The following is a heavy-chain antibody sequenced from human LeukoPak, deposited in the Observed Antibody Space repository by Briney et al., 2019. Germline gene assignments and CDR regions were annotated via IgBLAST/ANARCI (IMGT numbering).Heavy chain of an antibody. CDR2: IYHSGST. CDR3: ARTAPASKTQNWFDP. J-gene: IGHJ5*02. D-gene: IGHD2-2*01. CDR1: GGSISSGGYS. V-gene: IGHV4-30-2*01. Sequence: SQTLSLTCAVSGGSISSGGYSWSWIRQPPGKGLEWIGYIYHSGSTYYNPPLKSRVTISVDRSKNQFSLKLSSVTAADTAVYYCARTAPASKTQNWFDPWGQGTLVTVSS.